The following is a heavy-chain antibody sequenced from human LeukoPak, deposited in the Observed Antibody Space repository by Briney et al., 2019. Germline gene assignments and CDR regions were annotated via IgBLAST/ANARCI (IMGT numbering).Heavy chain of an antibody. J-gene: IGHJ4*02. D-gene: IGHD1-26*01. Sequence: SETLSLTCTVSGVSISSSSYYWGWIRQPPGKGLEWIGSIYYTGRTSYNPSLKSRVTISEDTSKTQFSLKLSSVTAADTAIYYCARHLRSPIGATGSVDFWGQGTLVTVSS. V-gene: IGHV4-39*01. CDR3: ARHLRSPIGATGSVDF. CDR2: IYYTGRT. CDR1: GVSISSSSYY.